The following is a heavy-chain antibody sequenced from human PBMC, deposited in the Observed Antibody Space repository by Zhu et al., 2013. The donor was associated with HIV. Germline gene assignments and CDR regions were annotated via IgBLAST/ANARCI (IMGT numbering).Heavy chain of an antibody. J-gene: IGHJ4*02. V-gene: IGHV1-8*01. CDR1: GYTFTSYD. CDR3: AIGGGNLFGPLSRYDY. Sequence: QVQLVQSGAEVKKPGASVKVSCKASGYTFTSYDINWVRQATGQGLEWMGWMNPNSGNTGYAQKFQGRVTMTRNTSISTAYMELSSLRSEDTAVYYCAIGGGNLFGPLSRYDYWGQGTLVTVSS. D-gene: IGHD3-9*01. CDR2: MNPNSGNT.